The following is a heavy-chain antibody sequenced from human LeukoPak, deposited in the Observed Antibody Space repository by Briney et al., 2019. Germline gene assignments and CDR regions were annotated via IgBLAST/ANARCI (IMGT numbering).Heavy chain of an antibody. J-gene: IGHJ4*02. CDR1: GGSVSSGRHY. CDR2: IHYSGSI. CDR3: ARSGDH. Sequence: PSETLSLTCTVSGGSVSSGRHYWSWIRQPPGKGLDWIAYIHYSGSINYNPSLKSRVTISVDTSKNQFSLKLSSVTAADTAVYYCARSGDHWGQGTLVTVSS. D-gene: IGHD1-26*01. V-gene: IGHV4-61*01.